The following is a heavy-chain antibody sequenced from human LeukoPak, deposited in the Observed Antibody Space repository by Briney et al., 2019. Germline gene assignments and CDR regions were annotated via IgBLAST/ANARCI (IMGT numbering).Heavy chain of an antibody. J-gene: IGHJ3*02. CDR1: GFTVSSNY. CDR3: ARVVGATEAFDI. V-gene: IGHV3-20*04. Sequence: GGSLRLSCAASGFTVSSNYMSWVRQAPGKGLEWVSSISWDGGSTGYGDPVKGRFIISRDNAKNSLYLQMNSLSAEDTAFYYCARVVGATEAFDIWGQGTMVTASS. D-gene: IGHD1-26*01. CDR2: ISWDGGST.